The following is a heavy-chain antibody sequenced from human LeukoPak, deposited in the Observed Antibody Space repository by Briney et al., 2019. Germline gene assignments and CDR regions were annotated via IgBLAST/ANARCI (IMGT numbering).Heavy chain of an antibody. V-gene: IGHV3-30*01. D-gene: IGHD1-26*01. CDR1: GFTLSSYA. J-gene: IGHJ4*02. Sequence: GRSLRLSCAASGFTLSSYAMHWVRQAPGKGLEWVAVISYDGSNKYYADSVKGRFTISRDNSKNTLYLQMNSLRAEDTAVYYCARVEWELTLFDYWGQGTLVTVSS. CDR3: ARVEWELTLFDY. CDR2: ISYDGSNK.